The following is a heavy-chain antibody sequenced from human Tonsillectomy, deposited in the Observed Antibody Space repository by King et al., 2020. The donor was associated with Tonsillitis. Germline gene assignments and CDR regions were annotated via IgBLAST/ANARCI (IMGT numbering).Heavy chain of an antibody. CDR2: IYYSGST. J-gene: IGHJ3*02. CDR1: GGSISSYY. CDR3: ARGAVAGPDAFDI. Sequence: LQLQESGPGLVKPSETLSLTCTVSGGSISSYYWSWIRQPPGKGLEWIGYIYYSGSTNYNPSLKSRVTISVDTSKNQFSLKPSSVTAADTAVYYCARGAVAGPDAFDIWGQGTMVTVSS. D-gene: IGHD6-19*01. V-gene: IGHV4-59*01.